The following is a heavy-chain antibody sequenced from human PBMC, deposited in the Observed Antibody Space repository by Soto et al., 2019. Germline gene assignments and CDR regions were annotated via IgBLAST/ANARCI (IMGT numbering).Heavy chain of an antibody. CDR3: ARGGGGRVVDYGDGLWFDP. D-gene: IGHD4-17*01. J-gene: IGHJ5*02. CDR2: IYYSGST. V-gene: IGHV4-30-4*01. CDR1: GGSINSGDYY. Sequence: QVQLQESGPGLVKPSQTLSLTCTVSGGSINSGDYYWSWIRQPPGKGLEWIGYIYYSGSTYYNPSLKSRVTISVDTSKNQFSLKLSSVTAADTAVYYCARGGGGRVVDYGDGLWFDPWGQGTLVTVSS.